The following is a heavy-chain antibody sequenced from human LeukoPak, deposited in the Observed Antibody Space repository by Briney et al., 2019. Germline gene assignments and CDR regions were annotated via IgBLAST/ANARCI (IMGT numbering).Heavy chain of an antibody. V-gene: IGHV4-34*01. CDR2: INHLGST. Sequence: PSDTLPLTCGVYGRSFSGYYHNWIRRSPGKGLEWIAEINHLGSTNYNPSLKSRVAISIDTSKNQFSLNLISVTAADTAVYYCARGGYNIDWMKDAPDYWGQGTLVTVSS. CDR1: GRSFSGYY. D-gene: IGHD6-19*01. J-gene: IGHJ4*02. CDR3: ARGGYNIDWMKDAPDY.